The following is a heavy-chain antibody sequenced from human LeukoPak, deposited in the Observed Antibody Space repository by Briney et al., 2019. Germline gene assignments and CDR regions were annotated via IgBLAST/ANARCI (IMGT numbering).Heavy chain of an antibody. CDR3: ARDSGYINS. V-gene: IGHV3-33*01. D-gene: IGHD6-25*01. CDR2: IWYDGSNK. Sequence: PGGSLRRSCAASGLTFSSYGMHWVRQAPGKGLEWVAVIWYDGSNKYYADSVKGLFTISRDNSKNTLYLQMNSMRAEDTAVYYCARDSGYINSWGQGTLVTVSS. CDR1: GLTFSSYG. J-gene: IGHJ4*02.